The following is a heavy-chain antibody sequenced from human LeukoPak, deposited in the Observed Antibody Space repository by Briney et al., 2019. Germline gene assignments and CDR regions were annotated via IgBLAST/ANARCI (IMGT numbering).Heavy chain of an antibody. J-gene: IGHJ4*02. CDR1: GYSISSEYY. V-gene: IGHV4-38-2*01. Sequence: SETLSLTCAVSGYSISSEYYWGWIRQPPGKGLEWIGYIYYSGSTYYNPSLKSRVTISVDTSKNQFSLKLSSVTAADTAVYYCARAEAAIRIDYWGQGTLVTVSS. D-gene: IGHD2-2*02. CDR3: ARAEAAIRIDY. CDR2: IYYSGST.